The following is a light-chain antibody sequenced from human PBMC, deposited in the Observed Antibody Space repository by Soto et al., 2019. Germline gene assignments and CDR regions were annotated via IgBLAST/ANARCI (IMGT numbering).Light chain of an antibody. CDR3: QQRTRWPMT. CDR2: DGS. J-gene: IGKJ5*01. V-gene: IGKV3-11*01. CDR1: QNLPSF. Sequence: VLAQSPATLDVSPEHGVTLSCSAIQNLPSFLNWYQQRPGQAPRPLIYDGSKRAAGVPDRISGDGSGTDYTLTISSLEPEDFAVYYCQQRTRWPMTFGQGTRLEIK.